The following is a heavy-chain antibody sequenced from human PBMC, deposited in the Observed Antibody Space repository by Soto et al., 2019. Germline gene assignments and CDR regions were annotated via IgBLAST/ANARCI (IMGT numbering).Heavy chain of an antibody. CDR2: INPNSGGT. CDR1: GYTFTDYY. V-gene: IGHV1-2*04. CDR3: ARDGGIPGTRHLLDYGMDV. Sequence: ASVKVSCKASGYTFTDYYLHWVRQAPGQGLEWMGWINPNSGGTKYAQKFQGWVTMTRDTSISTAYIELSRLRSVDTALYYCARDGGIPGTRHLLDYGMDVWGQGTTVTVPS. J-gene: IGHJ6*02. D-gene: IGHD1-7*01.